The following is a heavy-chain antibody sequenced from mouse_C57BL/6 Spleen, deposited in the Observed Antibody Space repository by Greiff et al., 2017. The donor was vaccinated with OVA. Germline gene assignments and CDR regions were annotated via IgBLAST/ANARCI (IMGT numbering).Heavy chain of an antibody. V-gene: IGHV1-64*01. Sequence: QVQLQQPGAELVKPGASVKLSCKASGYPFTSYWMPWVKQRPGQGLEWIGMIHPNSGSTNYNENFKSKAPLPVDKSTSQAYMQLSSLTSEDTAVYDCARGDGNYEAMDYWGQGTSVTVSS. CDR3: ARGDGNYEAMDY. CDR1: GYPFTSYW. CDR2: IHPNSGST. J-gene: IGHJ4*01. D-gene: IGHD2-1*01.